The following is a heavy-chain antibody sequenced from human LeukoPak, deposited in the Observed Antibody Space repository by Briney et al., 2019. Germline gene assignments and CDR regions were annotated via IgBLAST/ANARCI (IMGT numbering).Heavy chain of an antibody. CDR3: ASLPTTYDILTDSDY. V-gene: IGHV3-30*02. CDR1: GFTFSSYG. D-gene: IGHD3-9*01. CDR2: IRYDGSNK. J-gene: IGHJ4*02. Sequence: PGGSLRLSCAASGFTFSSYGMHWVRQAPGKGLEWVAFIRYDGSNKYYADSVKGRFTISRDNAKNSLYLQMNSLRAEDTAVYYCASLPTTYDILTDSDYWGQGTLVTVSS.